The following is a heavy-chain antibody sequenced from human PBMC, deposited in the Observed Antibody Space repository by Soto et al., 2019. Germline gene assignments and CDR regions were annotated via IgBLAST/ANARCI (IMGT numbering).Heavy chain of an antibody. CDR2: IYYGGST. D-gene: IGHD2-21*02. CDR1: GGSISSYY. CDR3: ARDAYCGGDCYRYFDY. J-gene: IGHJ4*02. Sequence: SETLSLTCTVSGGSISSYYWSWIRQPPGKGLEWIGYIYYGGSTNYNPSLKSRVTISVDTSKNQFSLKLSSVTAADTAVYYCARDAYCGGDCYRYFDYWGQGTLVTVSS. V-gene: IGHV4-59*01.